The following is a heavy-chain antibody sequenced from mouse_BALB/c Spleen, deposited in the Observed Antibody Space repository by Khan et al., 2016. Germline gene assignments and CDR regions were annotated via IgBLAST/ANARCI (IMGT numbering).Heavy chain of an antibody. V-gene: IGHV1-5*01. CDR1: GYTFSNYW. J-gene: IGHJ3*01. CDR2: IYPGNTDV. D-gene: IGHD3-2*01. Sequence: VQLQQSGTVLARPGASVKMSCKASGYTFSNYWMHWMKQRPGQGLEWIGVIYPGNTDVTYNQKFKGKAELTAVASTSTAYMELSSLTNEDSAVYYSTRVDTTGYAWCAYWGQGTLVTVSA. CDR3: TRVDTTGYAWCAY.